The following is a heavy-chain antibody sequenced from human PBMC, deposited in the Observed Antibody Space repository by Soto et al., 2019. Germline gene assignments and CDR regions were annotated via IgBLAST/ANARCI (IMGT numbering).Heavy chain of an antibody. CDR2: IYYSGIT. CDR1: GGSISSHY. CDR3: ARPRGIAPAVWYFGR. J-gene: IGHJ2*01. D-gene: IGHD6-13*01. V-gene: IGHV4-59*08. Sequence: QVQLQESGPGLVKPSETLSLTCTVSGGSISSHYWSWIRQPPGRGLEWIGFIYYSGITDSNPSLKSRVTISLDRAKNHLFLRLSSVTVADTAVYYCARPRGIAPAVWYFGRWGRGTLVTVSS.